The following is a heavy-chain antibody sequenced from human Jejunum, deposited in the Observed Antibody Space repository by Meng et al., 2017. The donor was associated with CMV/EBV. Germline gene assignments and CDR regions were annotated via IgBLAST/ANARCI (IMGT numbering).Heavy chain of an antibody. D-gene: IGHD7-27*01. V-gene: IGHV3-30*02. CDR3: AHGDAFFFEH. CDR2: FRYDDTSK. CDR1: GFPFSYYG. Sequence: SFTSSGFPFSYYGMPCVPLAPGQGLEWVAFFRYDDTSKFYPDSVQGRFTISRDNSTNPVSIELNSLRAEDTAVYYCAHGDAFFFEHWGQGILVTVSS. J-gene: IGHJ4*02.